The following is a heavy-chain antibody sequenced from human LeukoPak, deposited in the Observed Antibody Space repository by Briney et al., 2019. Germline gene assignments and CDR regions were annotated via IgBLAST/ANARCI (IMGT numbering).Heavy chain of an antibody. CDR1: GGSISSYY. CDR3: ARQGSGWYKPFDH. CDR2: IYYSGST. V-gene: IGHV4-59*08. Sequence: SETLSLTCTVSGGSISSYYWSWIRQPPGKGLEWIGYIYYSGSTNYNPSLKSRVTISVDTSKNQFSLKLSSVTAAGTAVYYCARQGSGWYKPFDHWGQGTLVTVSS. J-gene: IGHJ4*02. D-gene: IGHD6-19*01.